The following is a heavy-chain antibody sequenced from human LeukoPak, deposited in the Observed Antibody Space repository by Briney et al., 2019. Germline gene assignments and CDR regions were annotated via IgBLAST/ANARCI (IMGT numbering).Heavy chain of an antibody. J-gene: IGHJ4*02. CDR3: LRHHGQ. CDR2: TQPDGGAQ. D-gene: IGHD4-17*01. Sequence: GGSLRLSCAASGFSFSTYWMSWVRQAPGKGLEWVASTQPDGGAQYYVDSVRGRFTISRDNAKNYLYLQMNSLRAADTAVYYCLRHHGQWGQGTLVTVSS. V-gene: IGHV3-7*01. CDR1: GFSFSTYW.